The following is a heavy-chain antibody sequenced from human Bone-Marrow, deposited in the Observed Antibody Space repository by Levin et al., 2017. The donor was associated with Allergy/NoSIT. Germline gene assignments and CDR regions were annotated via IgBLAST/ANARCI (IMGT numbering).Heavy chain of an antibody. CDR3: AILRIHYFDD. CDR1: GFTFSTYG. CDR2: ISYDGTDK. Sequence: HPGESLKISCAASGFTFSTYGMHWVRQAPDKGLEWVAVISYDGTDKDYADSVKGRFTISRDNSKNTMYLHMNSLTTEDTAVYYCAILRIHYFDDWGQGTLVTVSS. V-gene: IGHV3-30*03. D-gene: IGHD2-15*01. J-gene: IGHJ4*02.